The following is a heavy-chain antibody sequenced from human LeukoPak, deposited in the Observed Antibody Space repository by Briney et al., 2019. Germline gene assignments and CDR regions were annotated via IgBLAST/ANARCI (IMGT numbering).Heavy chain of an antibody. CDR2: IIPIFGTA. CDR3: VQGTRRGAITMLRGVIGKSYYFDS. D-gene: IGHD3-10*01. J-gene: IGHJ4*02. V-gene: IGHV1-69*06. Sequence: SVKVSCKASGGTFSNYAISWVRQAPGQGLEWMGGIIPIFGTANYAQKFRGRVTITADKSTRTAYMELSSLRAEDTAVYYCVQGTRRGAITMLRGVIGKSYYFDSWGQGTLVTVSS. CDR1: GGTFSNYA.